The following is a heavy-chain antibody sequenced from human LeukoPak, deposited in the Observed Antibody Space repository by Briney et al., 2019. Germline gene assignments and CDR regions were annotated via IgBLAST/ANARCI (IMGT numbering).Heavy chain of an antibody. D-gene: IGHD1-26*01. V-gene: IGHV3-30*04. CDR2: ISYDGSNK. CDR1: GFTFSSYA. J-gene: IGHJ4*02. CDR3: ARDRSDSGSYHYFDY. Sequence: GGSLGLSCAASGFTFSSYAMHWVRQAPGKGLEWVAVISYDGSNKYYADSVKGRFTISRDNSKNTLYLQMNSLRAEDTAVYYCARDRSDSGSYHYFDYWGQGTLVTVSS.